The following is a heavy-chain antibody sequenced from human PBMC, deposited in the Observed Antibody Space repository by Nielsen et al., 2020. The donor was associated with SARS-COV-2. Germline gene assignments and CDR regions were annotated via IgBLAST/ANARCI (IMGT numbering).Heavy chain of an antibody. J-gene: IGHJ4*02. CDR3: ARITPSSGWDY. D-gene: IGHD6-19*01. V-gene: IGHV1-3*01. Sequence: ASVKVSCKASGYIFSYYAIHWVRQAPGHRLEWMGWINVGNGNTTHSQKFQGRVTISRDPSASTAYMELSSLSSEDTAVYYCARITPSSGWDYWGQGTLVTVSS. CDR2: INVGNGNT. CDR1: GYIFSYYA.